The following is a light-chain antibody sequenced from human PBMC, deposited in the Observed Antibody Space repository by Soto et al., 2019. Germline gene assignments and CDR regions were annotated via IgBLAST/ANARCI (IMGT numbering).Light chain of an antibody. Sequence: QSVLTQPASVSGSPGQSITISCTGTHSDVGGYDRVSWSQQHPGKPPKLIIFEVSYRPSGVSNRFSGSKSGNTASLTISGLQPEDEADYYCTSFTSTNTWVFGGGTKLTVL. V-gene: IGLV2-14*01. CDR2: EVS. CDR1: HSDVGGYDR. CDR3: TSFTSTNTWV. J-gene: IGLJ3*02.